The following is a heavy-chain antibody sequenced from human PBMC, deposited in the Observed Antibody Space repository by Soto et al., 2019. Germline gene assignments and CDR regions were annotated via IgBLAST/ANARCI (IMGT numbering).Heavy chain of an antibody. D-gene: IGHD1-26*01. CDR3: AKESGSYPEYYFHY. V-gene: IGHV1-3*01. CDR2: INGGNGNT. CDR1: GYTFPGYA. Sequence: ASVKVSCKASGYTFPGYAMHWLRQAPGQRLEWMGWINGGNGNTKYSQKLQGRVIITRDTAASTAYMELSSLRSEDTAVYYCAKESGSYPEYYFHYWGQGTLVTVSS. J-gene: IGHJ4*02.